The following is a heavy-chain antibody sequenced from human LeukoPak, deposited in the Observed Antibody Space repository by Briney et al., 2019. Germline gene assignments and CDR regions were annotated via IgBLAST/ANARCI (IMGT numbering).Heavy chain of an antibody. V-gene: IGHV3-74*01. CDR2: IKSDGITI. CDR1: GFTFSNYM. D-gene: IGHD1-20*01. J-gene: IGHJ4*02. CDR3: LRDLNWSLDQ. Sequence: GGSLRLSCAASGFTFSNYMMHWVRQAPGKGLVWVSRIKSDGITITYADSVKGRFTISRDNAENTLYLQMNSLRAEDTAVYYCLRDLNWSLDQWGQGTLVTVSS.